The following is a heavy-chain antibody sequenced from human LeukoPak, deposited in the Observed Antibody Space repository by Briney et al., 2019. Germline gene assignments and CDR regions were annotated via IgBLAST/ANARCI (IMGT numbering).Heavy chain of an antibody. Sequence: PSETLSLTCTVSGGSISSHYWTWIRQPPGEELEWIGYIYYSGSTKYNPSLKSRVTISIDTSRTQFSLELSSVTAADTAVYYCARDPNGDYIGAFDMWGPGTMVTVSS. CDR1: GGSISSHY. D-gene: IGHD4-17*01. CDR3: ARDPNGDYIGAFDM. CDR2: IYYSGST. V-gene: IGHV4-59*11. J-gene: IGHJ3*02.